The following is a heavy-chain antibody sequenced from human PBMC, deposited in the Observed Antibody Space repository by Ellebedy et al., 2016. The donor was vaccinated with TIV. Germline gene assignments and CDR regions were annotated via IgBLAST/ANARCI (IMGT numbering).Heavy chain of an antibody. CDR2: ISASGGTI. D-gene: IGHD4-17*01. CDR3: TTDSGDFEFDY. CDR1: GLTFTSYG. V-gene: IGHV3-48*02. J-gene: IGHJ4*02. Sequence: GESLKISXVVSGLTFTSYGMNWVRQPPGKGLEWVSFISASGGTIFYADSVKGRFTISRDIGKNSLYLQMNSLRDEDTAVYFCTTDSGDFEFDYWGQGTLVIVSS.